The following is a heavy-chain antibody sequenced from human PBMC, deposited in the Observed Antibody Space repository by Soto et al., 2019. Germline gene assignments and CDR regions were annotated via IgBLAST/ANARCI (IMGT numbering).Heavy chain of an antibody. CDR1: GGSVSSASYY. D-gene: IGHD2-2*01. V-gene: IGHV4-61*01. CDR2: IYYSGST. J-gene: IGHJ4*02. CDR3: ARRVGTSCNYFDY. Sequence: SETLSLTCTVSGGSVSSASYYWSWIRQPPGKGLEWIGYIYYSGSTNYNPSLKSRVTMSVDTSKNQFSLKLSSVTAADTAVYYCARRVGTSCNYFDYWGEGTLVTVSS.